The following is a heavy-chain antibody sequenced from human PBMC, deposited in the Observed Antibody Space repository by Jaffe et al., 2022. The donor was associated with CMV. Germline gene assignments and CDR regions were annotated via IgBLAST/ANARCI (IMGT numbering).Heavy chain of an antibody. CDR2: IYYSGST. J-gene: IGHJ4*02. Sequence: QLQLQESGPGLVKPSETLSLTCTVSGGSISSSSYYWGWIRQPPGKGLEWIGSIYYSGSTYYNPSLKSRVTISVDTSKNQFSLKLSSVTAADTAVYYCARPRGDYWFDYWGQGTLVTVSS. V-gene: IGHV4-39*01. D-gene: IGHD2-8*02. CDR1: GGSISSSSYY. CDR3: ARPRGDYWFDY.